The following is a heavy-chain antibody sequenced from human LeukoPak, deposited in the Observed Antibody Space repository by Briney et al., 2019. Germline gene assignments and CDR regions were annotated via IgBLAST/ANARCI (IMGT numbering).Heavy chain of an antibody. J-gene: IGHJ4*02. CDR2: ISSSSSYI. CDR3: TTASSGWPTAGNDY. V-gene: IGHV3-21*03. D-gene: IGHD6-19*01. CDR1: GFTFSSYS. Sequence: GGSLRLSCAASGFTFSSYSMNWVRQAPGKGLEWVSSISSSSSYIYYADSVKGRFTISRDNAKNSLYLQMNSLKTEDTAVYYCTTASSGWPTAGNDYWGQGTLVTVSS.